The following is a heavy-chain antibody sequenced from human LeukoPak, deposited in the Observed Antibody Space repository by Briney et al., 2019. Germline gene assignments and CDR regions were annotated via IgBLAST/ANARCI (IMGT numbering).Heavy chain of an antibody. J-gene: IGHJ4*02. CDR2: ISGSGGNT. Sequence: PGGSLRLSCAASGFTFSTYGMSWVRQAPGKGLEWVASISGSGGNTYYADSVKGRFTISRDNSKNTLSVQMNSLRAEDTALYYCAKDRTPYPLCLDFWGQGTLVTVSS. V-gene: IGHV3-23*01. CDR1: GFTFSTYG. CDR3: AKDRTPYPLCLDF.